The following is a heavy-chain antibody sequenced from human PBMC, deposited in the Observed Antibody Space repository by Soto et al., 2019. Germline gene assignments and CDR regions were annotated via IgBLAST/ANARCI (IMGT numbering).Heavy chain of an antibody. J-gene: IGHJ6*03. Sequence: AASVKVSCKASGYTFTSYDINWVRQATGQGLEWMGWMNPNSGNTGYAQKFQGRVTMTRNTSISTAYMELSSLRSEDTAVYYCARGIDATLINYMDYGEHRGYYYYYMDVWGKGTTVTVSS. CDR2: MNPNSGNT. D-gene: IGHD4-17*01. V-gene: IGHV1-8*01. CDR1: GYTFTSYD. CDR3: ARGIDATLINYMDYGEHRGYYYYYMDV.